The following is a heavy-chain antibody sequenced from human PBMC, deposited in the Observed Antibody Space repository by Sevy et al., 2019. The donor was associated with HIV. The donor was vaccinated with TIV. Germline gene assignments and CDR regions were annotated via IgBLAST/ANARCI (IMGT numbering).Heavy chain of an antibody. Sequence: GGSLRLSCAASGFTFSSYAMHWVRQAPGKGLEWVAVISYDGSNKYYADSVKGRFTISRDNSKNTLYLQMNSLRAEDTAVYYCARDRDIVVMTAIPDIGYYFDYWGQGTLVTVSS. J-gene: IGHJ4*02. CDR3: ARDRDIVVMTAIPDIGYYFDY. CDR2: ISYDGSNK. D-gene: IGHD2-21*02. CDR1: GFTFSSYA. V-gene: IGHV3-30-3*01.